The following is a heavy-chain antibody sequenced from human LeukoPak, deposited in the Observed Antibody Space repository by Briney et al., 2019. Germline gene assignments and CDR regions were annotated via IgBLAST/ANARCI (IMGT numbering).Heavy chain of an antibody. CDR1: GGSIISYY. CDR2: IYYSGST. J-gene: IGHJ6*04. V-gene: IGHV4-59*01. D-gene: IGHD6-13*01. Sequence: SETLSLTCTVSGGSIISYYWSWIRQPPGKGLEWIGYIYYSGSTSYNPSLKSRVTISVDTSKNQFSLKLSSVTAADTAVYYCARDERYSSYMDVWGKGTTVTVSS. CDR3: ARDERYSSYMDV.